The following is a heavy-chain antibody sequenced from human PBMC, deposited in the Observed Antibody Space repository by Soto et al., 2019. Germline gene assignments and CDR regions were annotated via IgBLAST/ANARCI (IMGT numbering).Heavy chain of an antibody. CDR3: ARGFRWGMDV. V-gene: IGHV3-74*01. CDR1: GFTITNYW. CDR2: INSDETST. J-gene: IGHJ6*02. Sequence: GGSLRLSCVASGFTITNYWMHWVRQAPGKGLVWVSRINSDETSTDYADSVKGRFTISRDNAENTVYLQMNSLRAEDSAVYYCARGFRWGMDVWGQGITVTVS. D-gene: IGHD3-16*02.